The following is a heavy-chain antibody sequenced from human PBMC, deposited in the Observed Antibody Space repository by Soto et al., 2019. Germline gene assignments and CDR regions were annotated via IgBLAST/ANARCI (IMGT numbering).Heavy chain of an antibody. Sequence: PSEILPLTCTVSDGSISSGGYYWSWNSQHPGKGLEWIGYIYYSGSTYYNPSLKSRVTISVDTSKNQFSLKLSSVTAADTAVYYCASARVTYYDFWSGYWTNYYYYGMDVWGQGTTVTVSS. CDR1: DGSISSGGYY. V-gene: IGHV4-31*03. J-gene: IGHJ6*02. CDR3: ASARVTYYDFWSGYWTNYYYYGMDV. CDR2: IYYSGST. D-gene: IGHD3-3*01.